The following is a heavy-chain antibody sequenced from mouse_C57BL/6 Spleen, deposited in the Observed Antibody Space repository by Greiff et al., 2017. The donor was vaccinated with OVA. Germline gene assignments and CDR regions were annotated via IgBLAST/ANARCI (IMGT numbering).Heavy chain of an antibody. D-gene: IGHD2-2*01. CDR1: GYTFTDYY. Sequence: VQLQQSGPELVKPGASVKISCKASGYTFTDYYMNWVKQSHGKSLEWIGDINPNNGGTSYNQKFKGKATLTVDKSSSTAYMELRSLTSEDSAVYYCARSGVTPYWYFDVWGTGTTVTVSS. V-gene: IGHV1-26*01. CDR2: INPNNGGT. CDR3: ARSGVTPYWYFDV. J-gene: IGHJ1*03.